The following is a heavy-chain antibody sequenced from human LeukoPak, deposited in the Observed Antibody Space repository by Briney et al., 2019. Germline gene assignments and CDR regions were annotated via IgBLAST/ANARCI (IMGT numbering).Heavy chain of an antibody. Sequence: SETLSLTCTVSGASISTYYWSWIRQPPGKGLEWIGYIYSSGSTDFNPSLQSRVTISLDTSKNHISLKLSSVTAADTAVYYCARVSYYVHAHYFDYWGQGTLVTVSS. CDR3: ARVSYYVHAHYFDY. J-gene: IGHJ4*02. CDR2: IYSSGST. V-gene: IGHV4-59*01. CDR1: GASISTYY. D-gene: IGHD3-10*02.